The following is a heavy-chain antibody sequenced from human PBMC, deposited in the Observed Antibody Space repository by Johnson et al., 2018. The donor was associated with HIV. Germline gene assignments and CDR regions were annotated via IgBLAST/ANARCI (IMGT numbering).Heavy chain of an antibody. CDR1: GFTFSTHA. V-gene: IGHV3-30*04. CDR2: ISYDGSNK. D-gene: IGHD2-8*01. Sequence: VQLVESGGGAVQPGRSLRLSCAASGFTFSTHAVHWVRQAPGKGLEWVAVISYDGSNKYYADSVKGRFTISRDNSKNTLYLQMNSLRAEDTAVYYCARDTWVLSYAFDIWGQGTMVTVSS. CDR3: ARDTWVLSYAFDI. J-gene: IGHJ3*02.